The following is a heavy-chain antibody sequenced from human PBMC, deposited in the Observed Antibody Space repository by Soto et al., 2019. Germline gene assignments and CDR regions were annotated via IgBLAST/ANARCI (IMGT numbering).Heavy chain of an antibody. CDR1: GGSISSSSYY. J-gene: IGHJ4*02. CDR2: IYYSGST. D-gene: IGHD3-10*01. Sequence: PSETLSLTCTVSGGSISSSSYYWGWIRQPPGKGLEWIGSIYYSGSTYYNPSLKSRVTISVDTSKNQFSLKLSSVTAADTAVYYCARLSNVLLWFGELLIPPYFDYWGQGTLVTVSS. CDR3: ARLSNVLLWFGELLIPPYFDY. V-gene: IGHV4-39*01.